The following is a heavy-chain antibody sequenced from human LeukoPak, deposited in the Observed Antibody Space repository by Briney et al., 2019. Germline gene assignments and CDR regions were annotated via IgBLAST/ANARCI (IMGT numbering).Heavy chain of an antibody. V-gene: IGHV7-4-1*02. D-gene: IGHD3-22*01. CDR3: ASYYDSSGYFGY. CDR1: GYTFSSYA. Sequence: ASVKVSCKASGYTFSSYAMNWVRQAPGQGLEWMGWINTNTGTPTYAQGVTGRFVFSLDTSVNTAYLQISSLKAEDTAVYYCASYYDSSGYFGYWGQGTLVTVSS. CDR2: INTNTGTP. J-gene: IGHJ4*02.